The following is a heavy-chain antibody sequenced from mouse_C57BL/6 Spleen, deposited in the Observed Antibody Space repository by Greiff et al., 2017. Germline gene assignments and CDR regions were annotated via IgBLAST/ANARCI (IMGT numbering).Heavy chain of an antibody. V-gene: IGHV1-69*01. CDR2: IDPSDSYT. CDR3: ARNDYDEAWFAY. D-gene: IGHD2-4*01. CDR1: GYTFTSYW. J-gene: IGHJ3*01. Sequence: VQLQQPGAELVMPGASVKLSCKASGYTFTSYWMHWVKQRPGQGLEWIGEIDPSDSYTNYNQKFKGKSTLTVDQSSSTAYMQLSSLTSEDSAVYYCARNDYDEAWFAYWGQGTLVTVSA.